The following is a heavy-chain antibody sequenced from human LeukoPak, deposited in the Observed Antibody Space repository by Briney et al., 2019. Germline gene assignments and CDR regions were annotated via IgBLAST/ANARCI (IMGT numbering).Heavy chain of an antibody. J-gene: IGHJ4*02. V-gene: IGHV3-23*01. D-gene: IGHD3-22*01. CDR3: AKDQGILYYYDSSGYYSTFDY. CDR1: GLTFSSYA. CDR2: ISGSGGST. Sequence: GGSLRLSCAASGLTFSSYAMSWVRQAPGKGLEWVSAISGSGGSTYYADSVKGRFTISRDNSKNTLYLQMNSLRAEDTAVYYCAKDQGILYYYDSSGYYSTFDYWGQGTLVTVSS.